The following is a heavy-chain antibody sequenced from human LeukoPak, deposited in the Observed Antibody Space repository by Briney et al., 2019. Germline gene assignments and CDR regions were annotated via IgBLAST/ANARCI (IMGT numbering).Heavy chain of an antibody. V-gene: IGHV3-53*01. D-gene: IGHD3-9*01. Sequence: GGSLRLSCAVSGFTVSSNYMSWVRQAPGKGLEWVSVIYSGGSTYYADSVKGRFTISRDNSKNTLYLQMNSLRAEDTAVYYCARVIPDWLLFDYWGQGTLVTVSS. CDR3: ARVIPDWLLFDY. CDR1: GFTVSSNY. CDR2: IYSGGST. J-gene: IGHJ4*02.